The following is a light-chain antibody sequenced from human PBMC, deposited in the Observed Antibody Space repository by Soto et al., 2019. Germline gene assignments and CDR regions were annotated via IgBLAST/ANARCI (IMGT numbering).Light chain of an antibody. Sequence: EIVMTQSPATMSVSPGERATLSCRASQSVSSNLAWYQQKPGQAPRLLIYGASTRATGIPARFSGSGSGTEFTLTISILQSEDFSVYYCQQYNYWPPYTFGQGNKLEIK. V-gene: IGKV3-15*01. CDR1: QSVSSN. CDR3: QQYNYWPPYT. CDR2: GAS. J-gene: IGKJ2*01.